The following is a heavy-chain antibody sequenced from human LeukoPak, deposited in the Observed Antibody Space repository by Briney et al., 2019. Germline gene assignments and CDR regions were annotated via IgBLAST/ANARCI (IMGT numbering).Heavy chain of an antibody. CDR3: AKDGLQFSEWLPPLGY. D-gene: IGHD3-3*01. Sequence: GGSLRLSCAASGFTFSSYAMSWVRQAPGKGLEWVSAISGSDGGTCYADSVKGRFTISRDNAKNSLYLQMNSLRAEDTAVYYCAKDGLQFSEWLPPLGYWGQGTLVTVSS. J-gene: IGHJ4*02. CDR2: ISGSDGGT. V-gene: IGHV3-23*01. CDR1: GFTFSSYA.